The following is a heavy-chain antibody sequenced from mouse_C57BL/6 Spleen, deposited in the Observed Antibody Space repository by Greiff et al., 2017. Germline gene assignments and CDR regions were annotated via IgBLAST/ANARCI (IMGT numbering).Heavy chain of an antibody. CDR3: ARAPFAY. CDR1: GYTFTDYY. J-gene: IGHJ3*01. CDR2: INPNNGGT. Sequence: EVQLQQSGPELVKPGASVKISCKASGYTFTDYYMNWVKQSHGKSLEWIGDINPNNGGTSYNQKFKGKATLTVDKSSSTAYMELRSLTSEDSAVYYGARAPFAYWGQGTLVTVSA. V-gene: IGHV1-26*01.